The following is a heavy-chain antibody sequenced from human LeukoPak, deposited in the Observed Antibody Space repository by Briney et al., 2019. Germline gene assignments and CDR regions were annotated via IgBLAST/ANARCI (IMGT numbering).Heavy chain of an antibody. D-gene: IGHD1-26*01. Sequence: GESLKISCKGSGYSFTSYRIGWVRQMPGKGLEWMGIIYPGDSDTRYSPSFQGQVTISADKSISTAYLQWSSLKASDTAMYYCARQRSGSYFPDLYDYWGQGTLVTVSS. CDR2: IYPGDSDT. V-gene: IGHV5-51*01. J-gene: IGHJ4*02. CDR3: ARQRSGSYFPDLYDY. CDR1: GYSFTSYR.